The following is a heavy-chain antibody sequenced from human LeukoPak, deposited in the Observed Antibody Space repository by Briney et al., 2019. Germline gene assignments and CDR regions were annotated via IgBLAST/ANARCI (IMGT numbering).Heavy chain of an antibody. J-gene: IGHJ4*02. V-gene: IGHV3-21*01. CDR3: ARDQFAFGLFDY. D-gene: IGHD3/OR15-3a*01. CDR1: EFRFSIYA. CDR2: ISSSSAYT. Sequence: PGGSLRLSCAASEFRFSIYAMSWVRQAPGRGLEWVSAISSSSAYTYYADSVKGRFTISRDNAKKSVSLQMNSLRAEDTAVYYCARDQFAFGLFDYWGQGTLVTVSS.